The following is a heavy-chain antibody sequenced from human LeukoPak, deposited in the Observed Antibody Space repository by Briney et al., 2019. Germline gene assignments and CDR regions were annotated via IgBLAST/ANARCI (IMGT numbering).Heavy chain of an antibody. J-gene: IGHJ4*02. Sequence: GGSLRLSCAASAFTISSYAMSWVRQARGKGLEWVSGISGSGGSTYYADSVKGRFTTSRNNSKNTLDLQMNSLRADDTAVYYCAKDVVGAINYFDYWGQGTLVTVSS. CDR1: AFTISSYA. V-gene: IGHV3-23*01. CDR3: AKDVVGAINYFDY. CDR2: ISGSGGST. D-gene: IGHD1-26*01.